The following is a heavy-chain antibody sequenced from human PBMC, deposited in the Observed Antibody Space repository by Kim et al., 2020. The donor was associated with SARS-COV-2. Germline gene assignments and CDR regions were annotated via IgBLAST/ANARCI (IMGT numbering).Heavy chain of an antibody. Sequence: GGSLRLSCAASGFTFSSYGMHWVRQAPGKGLEWVAVISYDGSNKYYADSVKGRFTISRDNSKNTLYLQMNSLRAEDTAVYYCAKDQEGWYEGGNWFDPWGQGTLVTVSS. V-gene: IGHV3-30*18. J-gene: IGHJ5*02. CDR2: ISYDGSNK. CDR3: AKDQEGWYEGGNWFDP. D-gene: IGHD6-19*01. CDR1: GFTFSSYG.